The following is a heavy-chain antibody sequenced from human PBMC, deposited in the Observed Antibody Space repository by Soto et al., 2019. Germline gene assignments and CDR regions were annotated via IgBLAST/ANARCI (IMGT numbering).Heavy chain of an antibody. V-gene: IGHV4-31*03. CDR2: INYSGST. D-gene: IGHD3-22*01. CDR1: GGSINSGGYY. J-gene: IGHJ4*02. Sequence: SETLSLTCTVSGGSINSGGYYWSWIRQHPGKGLEWIGYINYSGSTNYNPSLKSRITISRDTSKNQFSLKLSSVTAADTAVYYCARNYYNRKVHGYLGRGTRVTVSS. CDR3: ARNYYNRKVHGY.